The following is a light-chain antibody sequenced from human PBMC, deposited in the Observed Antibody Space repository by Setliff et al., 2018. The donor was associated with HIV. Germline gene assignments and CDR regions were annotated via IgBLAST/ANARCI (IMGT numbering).Light chain of an antibody. CDR1: NSDIGTYNR. Sequence: QSALTQPPSVSGSPGQSVTIACTGTNSDIGTYNRVAWYQQTPGTAPKFVIYEVNVRASGVPDRFSGSKSGNTASLTISGLQPEDEGDYYCSTYRASSSTYGFGTGTKVTVL. V-gene: IGLV2-18*02. J-gene: IGLJ1*01. CDR3: STYRASSSTYG. CDR2: EVN.